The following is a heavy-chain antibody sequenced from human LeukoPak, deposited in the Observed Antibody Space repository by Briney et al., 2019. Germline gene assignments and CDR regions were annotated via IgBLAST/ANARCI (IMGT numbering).Heavy chain of an antibody. D-gene: IGHD3-22*01. CDR2: ISSSGSTI. CDR1: GFTFSDYY. V-gene: IGHV3-11*01. CDR3: ARDAYYYDSSGYPFDY. Sequence: GGSLRLSCAASGFTFSDYYMSCIREAPGKGLEWVSYISSSGSTIYYADSVKGRSTISRDNAKNSLYLQMNSLRAEDTAVYYCARDAYYYDSSGYPFDYWGQGTLVTVSS. J-gene: IGHJ4*02.